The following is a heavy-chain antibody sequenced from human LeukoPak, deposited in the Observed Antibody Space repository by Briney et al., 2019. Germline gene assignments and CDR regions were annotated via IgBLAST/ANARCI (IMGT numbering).Heavy chain of an antibody. D-gene: IGHD2-8*01. CDR1: GFPFSDFS. V-gene: IGHV3-23*01. CDR2: TNSGGSSS. J-gene: IGHJ4*02. Sequence: GGTLRLSCAASGFPFSDFSMSWVRQAPGKGLEWISTTNSGGSSSDYAESVKGRFTISRDNSKNTLYLQMSSLRVEDTAMYYCAKQSYARSLGEGGPGTLVTVSS. CDR3: AKQSYARSLGE.